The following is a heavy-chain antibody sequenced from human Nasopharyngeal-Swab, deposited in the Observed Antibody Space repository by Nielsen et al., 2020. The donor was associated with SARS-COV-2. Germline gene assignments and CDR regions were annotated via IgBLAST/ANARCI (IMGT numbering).Heavy chain of an antibody. D-gene: IGHD2-2*01. Sequence: ASVKVSCKASGYTFTSYGISWVRQAPGQGLEWMGWISAYNGNTNYAQKLQGRVTMTTDTSTSTAYMELRSLRSGDTAVYYCARDALGEVVPRTIDYWGQGTLVTVSS. CDR2: ISAYNGNT. CDR3: ARDALGEVVPRTIDY. J-gene: IGHJ4*02. CDR1: GYTFTSYG. V-gene: IGHV1-18*01.